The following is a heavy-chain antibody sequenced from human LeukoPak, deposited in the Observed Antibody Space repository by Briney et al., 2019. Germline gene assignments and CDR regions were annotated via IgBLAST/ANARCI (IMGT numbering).Heavy chain of an antibody. CDR2: ISSSSSYI. J-gene: IGHJ4*02. V-gene: IGHV3-21*01. D-gene: IGHD6-6*01. CDR1: GFTFSSYS. CDR3: ASNLEYSSSSLGY. Sequence: PGGSLRLSCAASGFTFSSYSMNWVRQAPGKGLEWVSSISSSSSYIYYADSVKGRFTISRDNAKNSLYLQMNSLRAEDTAVYYCASNLEYSSSSLGYWGQGTLVTVSS.